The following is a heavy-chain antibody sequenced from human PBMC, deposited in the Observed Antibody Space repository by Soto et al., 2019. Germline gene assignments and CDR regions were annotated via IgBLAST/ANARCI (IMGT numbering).Heavy chain of an antibody. CDR3: ARSEATALDY. Sequence: TSETLSLTCAVYGGSLSGYYWNWVRQPPGKGLEWIGEAHHSGRTNYNPSLKSRVTISVDRSQNRFSLKLSSVTAADTAVYYCARSEATALDYWGQGTLVTVSS. V-gene: IGHV4-34*01. J-gene: IGHJ4*02. CDR2: AHHSGRT. CDR1: GGSLSGYY.